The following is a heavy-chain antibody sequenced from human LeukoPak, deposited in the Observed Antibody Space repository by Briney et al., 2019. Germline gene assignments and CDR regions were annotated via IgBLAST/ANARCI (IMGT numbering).Heavy chain of an antibody. Sequence: GGSLRLSCAASGFTFSSYTMNWVRQAPGKGLEWVSSISSRSSYIYYADSVKGRFTISRDNAKNSLYLQMNSLRAEDTAVYYCPRDPFSGYDKRVYYFDYWGQGTLVTVSS. CDR1: GFTFSSYT. D-gene: IGHD5-12*01. CDR2: ISSRSSYI. CDR3: PRDPFSGYDKRVYYFDY. J-gene: IGHJ4*02. V-gene: IGHV3-21*06.